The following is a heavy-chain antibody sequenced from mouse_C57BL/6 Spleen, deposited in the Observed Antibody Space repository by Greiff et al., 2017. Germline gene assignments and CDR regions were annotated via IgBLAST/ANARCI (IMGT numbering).Heavy chain of an antibody. CDR2: IWSDGST. D-gene: IGHD2-3*01. CDR1: GFSLTSYG. Sequence: QVQLKESGPGLVAPSQSLSITCTVSGFSLTSYGVHWVRQPPGKGLEWLVVIWSDGSTTYNSALKSRLSISKDNSKSQVFLKMNSLQTDDTAMYYCARHRRYDDYVLDYWGQGTTLTVSS. CDR3: ARHRRYDDYVLDY. J-gene: IGHJ2*01. V-gene: IGHV2-6-1*01.